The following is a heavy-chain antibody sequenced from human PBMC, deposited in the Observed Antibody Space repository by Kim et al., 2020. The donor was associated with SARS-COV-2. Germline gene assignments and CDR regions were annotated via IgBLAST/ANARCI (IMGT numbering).Heavy chain of an antibody. CDR3: ARHHTRFLLGAFDV. J-gene: IGHJ3*01. Sequence: SPSFQGQVTISADQSNSTAYLHWSSLKASDTAMYYCARHHTRFLLGAFDVWGQGTMVTVSS. D-gene: IGHD2-21*01. V-gene: IGHV5-51*01.